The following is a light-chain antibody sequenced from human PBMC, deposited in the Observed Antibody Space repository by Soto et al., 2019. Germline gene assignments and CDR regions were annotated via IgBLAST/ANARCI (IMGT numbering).Light chain of an antibody. J-gene: IGLJ1*01. Sequence: QSAPTQPASVSGSPGQSITISCTGTSSDVGAYDFVSWYQQHPDKAPQLMISGVSNRPSGVSDRFSGSKSGNTASLTLSGLLAEDEADYYFTSYTSRNTLYVFGTGTKLPVL. CDR1: SSDVGAYDF. CDR2: GVS. V-gene: IGLV2-14*01. CDR3: TSYTSRNTLYV.